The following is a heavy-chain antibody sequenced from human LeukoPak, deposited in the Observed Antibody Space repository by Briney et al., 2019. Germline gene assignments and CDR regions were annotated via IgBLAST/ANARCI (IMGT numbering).Heavy chain of an antibody. CDR2: IKEDGSAK. CDR1: GFNFSKSW. D-gene: IGHD3-3*01. V-gene: IGHV3-7*01. J-gene: IGHJ4*02. CDR3: AKDDDGYY. Sequence: GGSLRLSCAASGFNFSKSWMSWVGQTPAKGLEWVANIKEDGSAKYHVDSVKGRFTISRDNAKNSLYLQMNSLRAEDTAIYYCAKDDDGYYWGQGILVTVSS.